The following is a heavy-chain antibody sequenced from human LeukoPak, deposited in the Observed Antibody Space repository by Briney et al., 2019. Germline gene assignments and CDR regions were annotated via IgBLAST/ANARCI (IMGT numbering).Heavy chain of an antibody. J-gene: IGHJ6*02. CDR1: GFPFSSYG. Sequence: GGSLRLSCAASGFPFSSYGIHWVRQAPGKGLEWVAVISYDGANKYYADSVKGRFTISRDNSKNTLYLQMNSLRGDDTGMYFCAKDSSSSNYYYGLDVWCQGTTVTVSS. CDR2: ISYDGANK. D-gene: IGHD6-13*01. CDR3: AKDSSSSNYYYGLDV. V-gene: IGHV3-30*18.